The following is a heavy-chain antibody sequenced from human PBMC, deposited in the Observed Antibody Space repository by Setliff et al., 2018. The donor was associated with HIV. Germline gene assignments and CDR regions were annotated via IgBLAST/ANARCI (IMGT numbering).Heavy chain of an antibody. Sequence: PGGSLRFSCAASGFTFSSYGIHWVRQAPGKGLEWVAFIRYTGSNKYYADSVKGRFTISRDNSKNTLYLQMNSLRAEDTAVYYCARGGTSVLRYFDWLLALDAFDIWGQGTMVTVSS. D-gene: IGHD3-9*01. V-gene: IGHV3-30*02. CDR3: ARGGTSVLRYFDWLLALDAFDI. CDR1: GFTFSSYG. J-gene: IGHJ3*02. CDR2: IRYTGSNK.